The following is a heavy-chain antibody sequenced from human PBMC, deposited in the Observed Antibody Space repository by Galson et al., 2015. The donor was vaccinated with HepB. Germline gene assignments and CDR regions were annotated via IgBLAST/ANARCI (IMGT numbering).Heavy chain of an antibody. CDR2: TCYRSKWYN. CDR1: GDSVSSNSAA. J-gene: IGHJ5*02. Sequence: CAISGDSVSSNSAAWNWIRQSPSRGLEWLGRTCYRSKWYNGYAESVKSRMTIKPDTSKNEFSLQLNSVNPEDTAVYYCARDPSGSYWGRWFDLWGQGIPVTVSS. V-gene: IGHV6-1*01. D-gene: IGHD1-26*01. CDR3: ARDPSGSYWGRWFDL.